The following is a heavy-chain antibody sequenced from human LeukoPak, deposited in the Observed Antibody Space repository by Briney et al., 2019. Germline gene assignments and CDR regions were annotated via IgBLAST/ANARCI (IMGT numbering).Heavy chain of an antibody. CDR1: EFTFSSYS. CDR3: ARDRQSSYYDSSGYYAPVFDY. Sequence: GGSLRLSCAAYEFTFSSYSMNWVRQAPGKGLEWVSSISSSSSYIYYADSVKGRFTISRDNAKNSLYLQMNSLRAEDTAVYYCARDRQSSYYDSSGYYAPVFDYWGQGTLVTVSS. J-gene: IGHJ4*02. CDR2: ISSSSSYI. D-gene: IGHD3-22*01. V-gene: IGHV3-21*01.